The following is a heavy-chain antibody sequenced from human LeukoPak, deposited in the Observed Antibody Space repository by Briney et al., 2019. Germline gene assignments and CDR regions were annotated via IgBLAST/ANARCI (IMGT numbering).Heavy chain of an antibody. CDR1: GYTFTGYY. Sequence: ASVKVSCKASGYTFTGYYMHWVRQAPGQGLEWMGRINPNSGGTNYAQKFQGRVTMTRDTPISTAYMELSRLRSDDTAVYYCARDRRTARLFDYWGQGTLVTVSS. D-gene: IGHD6-6*01. V-gene: IGHV1-2*06. J-gene: IGHJ4*02. CDR2: INPNSGGT. CDR3: ARDRRTARLFDY.